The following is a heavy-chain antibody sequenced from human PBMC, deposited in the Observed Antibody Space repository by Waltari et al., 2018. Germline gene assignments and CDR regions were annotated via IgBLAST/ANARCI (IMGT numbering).Heavy chain of an antibody. J-gene: IGHJ3*01. Sequence: QVHLVQSGAEVRRPGSSVTVSCEASGGSFGTYAITWVRQAPGQGLEWIAGVIPIFGKPNYAQKFQDRFKVAADELTRTAFMELSSLRPDDTAVYYCAKRIVGGPFDVWGQGTMVIVSS. CDR1: GGSFGTYA. V-gene: IGHV1-69*12. D-gene: IGHD1-26*01. CDR3: AKRIVGGPFDV. CDR2: VIPIFGKP.